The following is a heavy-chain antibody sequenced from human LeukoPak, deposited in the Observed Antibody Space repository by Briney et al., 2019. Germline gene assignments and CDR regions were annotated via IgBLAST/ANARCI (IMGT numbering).Heavy chain of an antibody. V-gene: IGHV4-59*01. D-gene: IGHD3-22*01. CDR1: GGSISSYY. Sequence: SETLSLTCTVSGGSISSYYWSWIRQPPGKGLEWIGYIYYSGSTNYNPSLKSRVTISVDTSKNQFSLKLRSVTAADTAVYYCAREAYDSINCLDYWAQGTLVTVSS. CDR2: IYYSGST. J-gene: IGHJ4*02. CDR3: AREAYDSINCLDY.